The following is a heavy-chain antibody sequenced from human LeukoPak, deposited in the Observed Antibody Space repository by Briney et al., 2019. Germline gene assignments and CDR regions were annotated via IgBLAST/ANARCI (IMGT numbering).Heavy chain of an antibody. CDR2: IYSGGST. Sequence: GGSLRLSCAASGFTFRSYGMTWVRQAPGKGLEWVSLIYSGGSTYYSDSVKGRFTISRDNSKNTLYLQMNSLRAEDTAVYYCAKDPTDFDSSGQTYFDYWGQGTLVTVSS. CDR1: GFTFRSYG. J-gene: IGHJ4*02. CDR3: AKDPTDFDSSGQTYFDY. D-gene: IGHD3-22*01. V-gene: IGHV3-66*01.